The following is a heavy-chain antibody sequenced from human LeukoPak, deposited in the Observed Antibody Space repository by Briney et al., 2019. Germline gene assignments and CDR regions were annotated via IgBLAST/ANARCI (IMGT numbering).Heavy chain of an antibody. CDR2: IGSGGGST. J-gene: IGHJ4*02. V-gene: IGHV3-23*01. CDR3: AKGFLGGTDQYFDS. Sequence: GGSLRLSCEASGSTFSSYAMNWVRQAPGKGLEWISAIGSGGGSTDYADSVQGLFTISRDNSKSKLCLQMNSLRAEDTAVYYCAKGFLGGTDQYFDSWGQGTLVTVSS. CDR1: GSTFSSYA. D-gene: IGHD6-19*01.